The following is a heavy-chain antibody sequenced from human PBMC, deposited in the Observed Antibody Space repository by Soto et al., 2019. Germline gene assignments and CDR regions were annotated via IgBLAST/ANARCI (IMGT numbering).Heavy chain of an antibody. J-gene: IGHJ4*02. Sequence: QITLKESGPTLVKPTQTLTLTCTFSGFSLGTSGVSVGWIRQPPGKALECLAVIYWDDDKRYRPSLQSRLTVTKDTSKNQVVLTMTNMDPVDTATYYCTHRRGLGELYWGQGTLVTVSS. D-gene: IGHD3-10*01. CDR2: IYWDDDK. CDR1: GFSLGTSGVS. CDR3: THRRGLGELY. V-gene: IGHV2-5*02.